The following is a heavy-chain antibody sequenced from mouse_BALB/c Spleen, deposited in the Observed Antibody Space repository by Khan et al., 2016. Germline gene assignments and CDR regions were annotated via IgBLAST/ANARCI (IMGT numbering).Heavy chain of an antibody. D-gene: IGHD2-12*01. V-gene: IGHV14-1*02. CDR3: SGEISSPTSRGFAY. CDR2: IDPENGHP. CDR1: GFNIKDYY. Sequence: VQLKQSGAELVRPGALVKLSCKASGFNIKDYYLHWVKQRPEQGLEWVGWIDPENGHPIYDPKFQGKASMTADTSSNTAYLQLSSLTSEDTAVYSCSGEISSPTSRGFAYWGQGTLVTVSA. J-gene: IGHJ3*01.